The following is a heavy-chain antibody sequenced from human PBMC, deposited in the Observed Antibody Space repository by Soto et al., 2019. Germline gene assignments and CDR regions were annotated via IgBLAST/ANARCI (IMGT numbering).Heavy chain of an antibody. V-gene: IGHV1-2*04. Sequence: QVQLVQSGAEVKKPGASVKVSCKASGYTFTGYYLHWMRQAPGQGLEWMGWINPNNGDTRYAQKFQGWVTLTRDTSTTTAYMDLSRLKSDDTAVYYCARGPRSGDFDYWGQGTLVTVSS. CDR1: GYTFTGYY. D-gene: IGHD3-3*01. J-gene: IGHJ4*02. CDR3: ARGPRSGDFDY. CDR2: INPNNGDT.